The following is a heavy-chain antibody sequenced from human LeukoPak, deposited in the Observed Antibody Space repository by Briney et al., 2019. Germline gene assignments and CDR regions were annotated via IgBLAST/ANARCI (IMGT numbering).Heavy chain of an antibody. D-gene: IGHD6-6*01. CDR1: GFTFDDYA. CDR2: ISWNSGSI. CDR3: AKDTLTWSIAAREKVY. V-gene: IGHV3-9*01. J-gene: IGHJ4*02. Sequence: PGGSLRLSCAASGFTFDDYAMHWVRQAPGKGLEWVSGISWNSGSIGYADSVKGRFTISRDNSKNTLYLQMNSLRAEDTAVYYCAKDTLTWSIAAREKVYWGQGTLVTVSS.